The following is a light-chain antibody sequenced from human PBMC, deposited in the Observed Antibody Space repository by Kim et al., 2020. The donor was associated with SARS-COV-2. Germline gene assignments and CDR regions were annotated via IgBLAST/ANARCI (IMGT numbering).Light chain of an antibody. Sequence: VALGQKVRITCEGDSIRSYYATWYQKKPGQAPIVVIYGKNNRPSGIPDRFSGCSSGNTASLTITGTQAGDEADYYCNSRDSNDNVVFGGGTKVTVL. CDR2: GKN. J-gene: IGLJ2*01. CDR3: NSRDSNDNVV. CDR1: SIRSYY. V-gene: IGLV3-19*01.